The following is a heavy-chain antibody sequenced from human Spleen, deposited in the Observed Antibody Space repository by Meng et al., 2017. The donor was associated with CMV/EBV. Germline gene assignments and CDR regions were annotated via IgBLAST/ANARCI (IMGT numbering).Heavy chain of an antibody. J-gene: IGHJ4*02. D-gene: IGHD3-22*01. CDR2: IYYSGST. Sequence: GSLRLSCTVSGGSISSSSYYWGWIRQPPGKGLEWIGSIYYSGSTYYNPSLKSRVTISIDTSKNQFSLKLSSVTAADTAVYYCARTITMIVVPAAFAYYFDYWGQGSLVTVSS. CDR1: GGSISSSSYY. V-gene: IGHV4-39*01. CDR3: ARTITMIVVPAAFAYYFDY.